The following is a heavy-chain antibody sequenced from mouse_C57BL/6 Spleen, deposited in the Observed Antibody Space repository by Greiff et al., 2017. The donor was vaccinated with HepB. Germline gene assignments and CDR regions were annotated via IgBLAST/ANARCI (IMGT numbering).Heavy chain of an antibody. CDR1: GFTFSDYG. V-gene: IGHV5-17*01. Sequence: DVQLVESGGGLVKPGGSLKLSCAASGFTFSDYGMHWVRQAPEKGLEWVAYISSGSSTIYYADTVKGRFTISRDNAKNTLFLQMTSLRSEDTAMYYCASEDYYGSSYPYAMDYWGQGTSVTVSS. D-gene: IGHD1-1*01. CDR3: ASEDYYGSSYPYAMDY. J-gene: IGHJ4*01. CDR2: ISSGSSTI.